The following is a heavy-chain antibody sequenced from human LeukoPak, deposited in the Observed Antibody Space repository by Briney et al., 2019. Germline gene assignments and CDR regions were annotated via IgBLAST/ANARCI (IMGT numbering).Heavy chain of an antibody. CDR1: GFTVSTNC. J-gene: IGHJ3*02. CDR2: IYSYGFT. V-gene: IGHV3-53*01. CDR3: YGIRLGDGFQI. Sequence: PAGSLRLSCAASGFTVSTNCMGWVRQAPGKGLELVSVIYSYGFTSSADSRKGRFTITSANSTNRLHLQMNRLTATDTARDNCYGIRLGDGFQIWGQRTMVIVSS. D-gene: IGHD3-16*01.